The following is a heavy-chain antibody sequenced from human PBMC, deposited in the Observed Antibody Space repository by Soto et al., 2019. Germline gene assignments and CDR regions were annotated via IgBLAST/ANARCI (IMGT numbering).Heavy chain of an antibody. V-gene: IGHV3-48*03. CDR1: GFTFSSYE. CDR3: ARVKQQLPLNWFDP. Sequence: HPGGSLRLSCAASGFTFSSYEMNWVRQAPGKGLEWVSYISSSGSTIYYADSVKGRFTISRDNAKNSLYLQMNSLRAEDTAVYYCARVKQQLPLNWFDPWGQGTLVTVS. J-gene: IGHJ5*02. D-gene: IGHD6-13*01. CDR2: ISSSGSTI.